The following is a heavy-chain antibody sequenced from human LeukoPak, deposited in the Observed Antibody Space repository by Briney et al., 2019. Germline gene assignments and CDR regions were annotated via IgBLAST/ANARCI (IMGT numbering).Heavy chain of an antibody. Sequence: GGSLRLSCAASGFTFSSYWMSWVRQAPGKGLEWVSAISGSGGSTYYADSVKGRFTISRDNSKNTLYLQMNSLRAEDTAVYYCAKAVYYDSSGYYLGYWGQGTLVTVSS. CDR1: GFTFSSYW. CDR2: ISGSGGST. D-gene: IGHD3-22*01. CDR3: AKAVYYDSSGYYLGY. J-gene: IGHJ4*02. V-gene: IGHV3-23*01.